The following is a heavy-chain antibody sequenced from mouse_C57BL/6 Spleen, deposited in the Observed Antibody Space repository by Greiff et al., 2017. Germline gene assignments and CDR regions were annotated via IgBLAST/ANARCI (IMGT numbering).Heavy chain of an antibody. CDR3: AYGSSSGFGY. V-gene: IGHV1-64*01. D-gene: IGHD1-1*01. CDR1: GYTFTSYW. J-gene: IGHJ2*01. Sequence: VQLQQPGAELVKPGASVKLSCKASGYTFTSYWMHWVKQRPGQGLEWIGMIHPNSGSTNYNEKFKGKATLTVDKSSSTAYMQLSSLTSEDSAVYYCAYGSSSGFGYWGQGTTLTVSS. CDR2: IHPNSGST.